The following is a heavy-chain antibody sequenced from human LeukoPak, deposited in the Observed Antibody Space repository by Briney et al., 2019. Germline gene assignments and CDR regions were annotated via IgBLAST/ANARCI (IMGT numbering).Heavy chain of an antibody. J-gene: IGHJ4*02. Sequence: SETLSLTCTVSGGSISSYYWSWIRQPPGRGLEWIGYIFYSGSTNYNPSLKSRVTISVGTSKNQFSLKLSSVTAADTAVYYCARAAWYYDSSGYYFSGPVDYWGQGTLVTVSS. CDR1: GGSISSYY. CDR2: IFYSGST. V-gene: IGHV4-59*01. CDR3: ARAAWYYDSSGYYFSGPVDY. D-gene: IGHD3-22*01.